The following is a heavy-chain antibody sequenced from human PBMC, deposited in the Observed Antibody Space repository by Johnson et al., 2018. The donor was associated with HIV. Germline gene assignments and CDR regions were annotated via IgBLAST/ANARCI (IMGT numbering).Heavy chain of an antibody. J-gene: IGHJ3*02. CDR2: ISWNSGSI. V-gene: IGHV3-20*04. CDR3: AKERYSRSAFDI. D-gene: IGHD6-13*01. CDR1: GFTFDDYG. Sequence: VQLVESGGGVVRPGGSLRLSCAASGFTFDDYGMSWVRQAPGKGLEWVSGISWNSGSIDYADSVKGRFTISRDNSKNTLYLQMNSLRAEDTAVYYCAKERYSRSAFDIWGQGTMVTVSS.